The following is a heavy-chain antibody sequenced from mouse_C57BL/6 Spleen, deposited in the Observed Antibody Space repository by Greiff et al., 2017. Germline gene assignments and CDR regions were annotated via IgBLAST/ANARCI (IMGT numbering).Heavy chain of an antibody. V-gene: IGHV5-17*01. J-gene: IGHJ2*01. CDR1: GFTFSDYG. CDR3: ARSPIYYYGSSYYFDY. CDR2: ISSGSSTI. D-gene: IGHD1-1*01. Sequence: EVKLMESGGGLVKPGGSLKLSCAASGFTFSDYGMHWVRQAPEKGLEWVAYISSGSSTIYYADTVKGRFTISRDNAKNTLFLQMTSLRSEDTAMYYCARSPIYYYGSSYYFDYWGQGTTLTVSS.